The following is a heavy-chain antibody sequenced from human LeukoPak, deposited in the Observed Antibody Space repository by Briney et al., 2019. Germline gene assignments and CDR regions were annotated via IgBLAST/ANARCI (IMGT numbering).Heavy chain of an antibody. D-gene: IGHD2-8*01. CDR1: GFTFSSYG. CDR3: AKVSRRDLPFDAFDI. J-gene: IGHJ3*02. Sequence: PGRSLRLSCAASGFTFSSYGMHWVRQAPGKGLEWVSAISGSGGSTYYADSVKGRFTISRDNSKNTLYLQMNSLRAEDAAVYYCAKVSRRDLPFDAFDIWGQGTMVTVSS. CDR2: ISGSGGST. V-gene: IGHV3-23*01.